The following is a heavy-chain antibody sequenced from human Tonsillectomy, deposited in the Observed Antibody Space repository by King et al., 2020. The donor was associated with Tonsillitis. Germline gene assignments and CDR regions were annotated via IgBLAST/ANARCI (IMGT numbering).Heavy chain of an antibody. Sequence: VQLVESGGGVVQPGRSLRLSCAASGFTFSSYGMHWVRQAPGKGLEWVAVIWYDGSNKYYADSVKGRFTISRDNSKNTLYLQMNSLRAEETAVYYCARDQGDILTGYYNVRPGGIVYYFDYWGQGTLVTVSS. CDR1: GFTFSSYG. CDR3: ARDQGDILTGYYNVRPGGIVYYFDY. J-gene: IGHJ4*02. V-gene: IGHV3-33*08. CDR2: IWYDGSNK. D-gene: IGHD3-9*01.